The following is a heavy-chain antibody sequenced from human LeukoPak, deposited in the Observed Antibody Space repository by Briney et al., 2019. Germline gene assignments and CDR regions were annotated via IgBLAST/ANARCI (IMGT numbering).Heavy chain of an antibody. J-gene: IGHJ4*02. Sequence: GRSLRLSCAASGFTFSSYAMSWVRQAPGKGLEWVSAISGSGGSTYYADSVKGRFTFSRNNSKTTLYLQMNRLRPEATAGYYCSNTPRSVGANPFDYWGQGTLVTVSS. D-gene: IGHD1-26*01. CDR1: GFTFSSYA. CDR2: ISGSGGST. V-gene: IGHV3-23*01. CDR3: SNTPRSVGANPFDY.